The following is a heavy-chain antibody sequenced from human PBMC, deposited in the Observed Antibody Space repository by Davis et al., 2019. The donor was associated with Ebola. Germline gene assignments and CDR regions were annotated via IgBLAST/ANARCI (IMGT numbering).Heavy chain of an antibody. Sequence: PSETLSLTCTVSGGSISSSSYYWGWIRQPPGKGLEWIGEINHSGSTNYNPSLKSRVTISVDTSKNQFSLKLSSVTAADTAVYYCLGGVDDAFDIWGQGTMVTVSS. CDR2: INHSGST. CDR3: LGGVDDAFDI. J-gene: IGHJ3*02. D-gene: IGHD3-16*01. V-gene: IGHV4-39*07. CDR1: GGSISSSSYY.